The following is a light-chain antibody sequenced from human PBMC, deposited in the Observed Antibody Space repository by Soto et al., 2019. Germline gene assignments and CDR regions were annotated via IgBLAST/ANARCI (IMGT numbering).Light chain of an antibody. J-gene: IGLJ1*01. CDR3: CSYTRSGTLI. CDR2: DVS. V-gene: IGLV2-14*01. Sequence: QSLLTQPASVSGSPGQSITISCVGTSSDIGDYNYVSWYQQHPGEVPKVIIYDVSNRPSGVSYRFSGTKSGNTASLTISGLQAGDEADYYCCSYTRSGTLIFGTGTKSPS. CDR1: SSDIGDYNY.